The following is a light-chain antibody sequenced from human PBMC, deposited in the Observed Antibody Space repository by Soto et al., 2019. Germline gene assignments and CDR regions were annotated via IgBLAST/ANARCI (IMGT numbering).Light chain of an antibody. J-gene: IGKJ5*01. CDR2: GAS. CDR1: QGISSY. Sequence: DIQLTQSPSFLSASVGGRVTITCRASQGISSYLAWYQQKPGIAPKLLIYGASTLQSGVPSRFSGSGSGTEFTLTITSLQPEDFATYYCQQLNDYLSISFGQGTRLEIK. CDR3: QQLNDYLSIS. V-gene: IGKV1-9*01.